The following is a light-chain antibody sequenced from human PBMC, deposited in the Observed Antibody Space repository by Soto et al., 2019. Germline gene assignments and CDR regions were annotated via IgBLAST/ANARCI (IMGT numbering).Light chain of an antibody. J-gene: IGLJ3*02. CDR1: SSDVGGYNF. CDR3: SSYAGGIKWV. V-gene: IGLV2-8*01. Sequence: QSVLTQPPSASGSPGQSVTISCTGTSSDVGGYNFVSWYQQHPGKAPKFMIYEVTKRPSGVPDRFSGSKSGNMASLTVSGLQAEDEADYYCSSYAGGIKWVFGGGTQLTVL. CDR2: EVT.